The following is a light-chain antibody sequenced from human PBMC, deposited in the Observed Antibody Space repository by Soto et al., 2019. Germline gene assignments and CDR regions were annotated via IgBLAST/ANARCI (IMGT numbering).Light chain of an antibody. Sequence: EIVWTHSAGTLSLARGERATLSCRASQSVRTYLAWYQVKPGQAPRLLIYDASRRASGVPARFSGSGSGTDFTLTISSLEPEDFALYYCQQRNTWPPITFGQGTRLEIK. CDR2: DAS. CDR1: QSVRTY. V-gene: IGKV3-11*01. CDR3: QQRNTWPPIT. J-gene: IGKJ5*01.